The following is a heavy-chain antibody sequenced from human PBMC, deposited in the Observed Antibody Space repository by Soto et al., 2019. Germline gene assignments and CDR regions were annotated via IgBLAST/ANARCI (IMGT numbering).Heavy chain of an antibody. D-gene: IGHD2-2*01. V-gene: IGHV1-18*04. CDR1: GYTFTTFG. CDR2: ISTYNGNT. Sequence: ASVKVSCKTSGYTFTTFGITWVRQAPGQGLEWMGWISTYNGNTNYAQKFQGRVTLTTDTSTSTAYMELRSLRSDDTAVYYCARGFRGSFSCDNWFDPWGQGTLVTVSS. CDR3: ARGFRGSFSCDNWFDP. J-gene: IGHJ5*02.